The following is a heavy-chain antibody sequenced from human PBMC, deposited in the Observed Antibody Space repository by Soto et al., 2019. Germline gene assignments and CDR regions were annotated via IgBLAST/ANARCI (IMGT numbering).Heavy chain of an antibody. D-gene: IGHD6-19*01. CDR3: ARVPFDSSGWYDY. Sequence: ASVKVSCKASGYTFTGYYMHWVRQAPGQGLEWMGWINPNSGGTNYAQKFQGWVTMTRDTSISTAYMELSRLRSDDTAVYYCARVPFDSSGWYDYWGQGTLVTVSS. CDR2: INPNSGGT. J-gene: IGHJ4*02. V-gene: IGHV1-2*04. CDR1: GYTFTGYY.